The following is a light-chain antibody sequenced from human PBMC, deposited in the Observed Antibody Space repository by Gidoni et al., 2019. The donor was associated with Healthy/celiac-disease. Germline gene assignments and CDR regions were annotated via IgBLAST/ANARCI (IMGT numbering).Light chain of an antibody. V-gene: IGKV1-39*01. CDR2: AAS. CDR1: QSISSY. Sequence: DIQMNQSPSSLSASVGDRVTITCRASQSISSYLNWYQQKPGKAPKLLIYAASSLESGVPSRFSGSGSGTDFTLTISSLQPEDIATYYCQQCYSTPLTFGQXTKVEIK. J-gene: IGKJ1*01. CDR3: QQCYSTPLT.